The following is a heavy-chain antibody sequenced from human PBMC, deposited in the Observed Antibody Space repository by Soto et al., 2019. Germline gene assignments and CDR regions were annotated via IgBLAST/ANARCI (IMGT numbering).Heavy chain of an antibody. V-gene: IGHV3-72*01. J-gene: IGHJ4*02. CDR3: ARDTGGSYDY. CDR1: GFTFSDYY. D-gene: IGHD1-26*01. Sequence: EVQLVESGGGLVQPGGSLRLSCAASGFTFSDYYMDWVRQVPGKGLEWVGRSRNKANSYNTEYAASVKGRFSISRDDSNDSMYLQMNSLKTEDTAVYYCARDTGGSYDYWGQGALVTVSS. CDR2: SRNKANSYNT.